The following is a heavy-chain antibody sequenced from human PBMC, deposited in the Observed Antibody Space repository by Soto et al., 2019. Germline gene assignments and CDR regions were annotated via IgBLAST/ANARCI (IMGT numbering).Heavy chain of an antibody. D-gene: IGHD3-16*01. J-gene: IGHJ5*02. CDR2: ISGSGGST. V-gene: IGHV3-23*01. CDR3: AREVGDNWFDP. Sequence: PGGSLRLSCAASGFTFSSYAMSWVRQAPGNGLEWVSAISGSGGSTYSAVSVKGRFNISRDNAKNSLYLQMNSLRAEDTAVYYCAREVGDNWFDPWGQGTLVTVSS. CDR1: GFTFSSYA.